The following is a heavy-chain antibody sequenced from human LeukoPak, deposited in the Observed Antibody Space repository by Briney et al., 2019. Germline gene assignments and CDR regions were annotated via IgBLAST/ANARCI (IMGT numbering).Heavy chain of an antibody. V-gene: IGHV3-30*18. CDR2: ISYDGSNK. J-gene: IGHJ4*02. D-gene: IGHD6-13*01. CDR1: GFTFSSDG. Sequence: GGSLRLSCAASGFTFSSDGMHWVRQAPGKGLEWVAVISYDGSNKYYADSAKGRFTISRDNSKNTLYLQMNSLRAEDTAVYYCAKDRRTAGTPELDYWGQGTLVTVSS. CDR3: AKDRRTAGTPELDY.